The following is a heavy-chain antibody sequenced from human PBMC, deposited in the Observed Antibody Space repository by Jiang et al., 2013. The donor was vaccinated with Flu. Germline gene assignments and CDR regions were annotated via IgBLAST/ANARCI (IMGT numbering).Heavy chain of an antibody. V-gene: IGHV1-18*01. CDR1: GYNFSTYG. CDR3: ARGGTVRDLQGGYYYYGMDV. Sequence: SGAEVKKPGASVKVSCKVSGYNFSTYGIDWVRQAPGQGLEWMGWISTYNGNTNYAQKFQGRVTMTTDTSTSTAYMELRSLRSDDTAVYYCARGGTVRDLQGGYYYYGMDVWGQGTTVTVSS. J-gene: IGHJ6*02. D-gene: IGHD1-1*01. CDR2: ISTYNGNT.